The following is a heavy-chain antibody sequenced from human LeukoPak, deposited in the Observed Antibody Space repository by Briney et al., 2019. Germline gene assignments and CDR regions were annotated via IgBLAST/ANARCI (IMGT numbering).Heavy chain of an antibody. CDR2: ISGSGGST. Sequence: GGSLRLSCAASGFTFSNAWMSWVRQAPGKGLEWVSAISGSGGSTYYADSVKGRFTISRDNSKNTLYLQMNSLRAEDTAVYYCAKSGRAYGSGSYYNDYWGQGTLVTVSS. D-gene: IGHD3-10*01. CDR1: GFTFSNAW. CDR3: AKSGRAYGSGSYYNDY. J-gene: IGHJ4*02. V-gene: IGHV3-23*01.